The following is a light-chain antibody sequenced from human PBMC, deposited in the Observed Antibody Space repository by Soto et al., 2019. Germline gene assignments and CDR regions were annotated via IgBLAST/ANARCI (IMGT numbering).Light chain of an antibody. Sequence: ESVLTQSPGTLSLSPGERATLSCRASQSVNTKLAWYQQKPGQAPRLLIYGASSRATGIPDRFTGSGSGTDFTLTISRLEPEDFAVYYCQQYGSTPTFGQGTKVDIK. CDR3: QQYGSTPT. CDR2: GAS. CDR1: QSVNTK. V-gene: IGKV3-20*01. J-gene: IGKJ1*01.